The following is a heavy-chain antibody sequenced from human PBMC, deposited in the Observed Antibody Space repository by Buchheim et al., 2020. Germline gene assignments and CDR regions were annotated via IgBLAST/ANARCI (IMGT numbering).Heavy chain of an antibody. Sequence: QVQLVQSGAEVKKPGSSVKVSCKASGGTFSSYAISWVRQAPGQGLEWMGRIIPILGIANYAQKFQGRVTITADKSTRTGYMELSSLRSEDTALYYCAGSDYYGSGSYYNQVYYYYGMDVWGQGTT. CDR2: IIPILGIA. D-gene: IGHD3-10*01. V-gene: IGHV1-69*04. CDR3: AGSDYYGSGSYYNQVYYYYGMDV. J-gene: IGHJ6*02. CDR1: GGTFSSYA.